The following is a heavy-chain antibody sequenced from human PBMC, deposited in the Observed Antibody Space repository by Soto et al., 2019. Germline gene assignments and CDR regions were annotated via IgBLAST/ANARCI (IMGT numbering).Heavy chain of an antibody. CDR3: AKDGRYILTGYYHRSYFDY. D-gene: IGHD3-9*01. J-gene: IGHJ4*02. V-gene: IGHV3-23*01. Sequence: GGYLRLSCGAAGFTCRCHGMPWVRQAQGKGLEWVSAICGSGGSTYYADSVKGRFTISRDNSKNTLYLQMNSLRAEDTAVYYCAKDGRYILTGYYHRSYFDYWGQGTLVTAPQ. CDR2: ICGSGGST. CDR1: GFTCRCHG.